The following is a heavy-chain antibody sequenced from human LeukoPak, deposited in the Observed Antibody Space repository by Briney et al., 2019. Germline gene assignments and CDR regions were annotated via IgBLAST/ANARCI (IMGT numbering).Heavy chain of an antibody. CDR3: ARALGIVEGNY. Sequence: ASVKVSCTASGYTFTIYYMHWVRQAPGQGLEWLGIFNPSGDTTSYAQKFQGRVTMTRDTSTSTAYMELRSLRSDDTAVYYCARALGIVEGNYWGQGTLVTVSS. CDR2: FNPSGDTT. CDR1: GYTFTIYY. J-gene: IGHJ4*02. D-gene: IGHD1-26*01. V-gene: IGHV1-46*01.